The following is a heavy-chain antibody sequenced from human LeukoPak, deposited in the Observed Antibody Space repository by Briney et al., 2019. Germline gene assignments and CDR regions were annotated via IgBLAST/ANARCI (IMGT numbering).Heavy chain of an antibody. CDR1: GFTFDDYA. V-gene: IGHV3-9*01. J-gene: IGHJ4*02. CDR2: ISWNSGSI. CDR3: AKDGFDEGYFDY. Sequence: GGSLRLSCAASGFTFDDYAMHWVRQAPGKGLEWVSGISWNSGSIGYADSVKGRFTISRDNAKNSLYLQMNSLRAEDTALYYCAKDGFDEGYFDYWGQGTLVTVSS. D-gene: IGHD3-9*01.